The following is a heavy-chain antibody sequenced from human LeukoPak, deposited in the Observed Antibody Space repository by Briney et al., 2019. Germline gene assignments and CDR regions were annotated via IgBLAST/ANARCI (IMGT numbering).Heavy chain of an antibody. J-gene: IGHJ4*02. V-gene: IGHV3-48*01. Sequence: PGGSLRLSCAASGFTFSHYSMNWVRQAPGKGLEWISYIGISSGNTKYADSVKGRFTISGDKAKNSVYLQMNSLRVEDTAVYYCARDTKYAFDNWGQGPWSPCPQ. D-gene: IGHD2-2*01. CDR1: GFTFSHYS. CDR3: ARDTKYAFDN. CDR2: IGISSGNT.